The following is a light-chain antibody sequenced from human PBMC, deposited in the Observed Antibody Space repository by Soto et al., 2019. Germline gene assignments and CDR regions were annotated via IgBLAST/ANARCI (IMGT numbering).Light chain of an antibody. Sequence: EILLTHSPDTLSLSPGKTATLSCRASLTVTNNYLAWYQQKAGQAPRLVIYDASTRATGIPDRFSASGSGTDFTLTISRLEPEDFAVYFCQQCASASLTLGQGPKVDI. V-gene: IGKV3-20*01. CDR1: LTVTNNY. CDR3: QQCASASLT. J-gene: IGKJ1*01. CDR2: DAS.